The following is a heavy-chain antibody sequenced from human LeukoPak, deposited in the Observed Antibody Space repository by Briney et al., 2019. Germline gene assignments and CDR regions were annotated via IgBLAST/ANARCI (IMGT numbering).Heavy chain of an antibody. Sequence: SVKVSCKASGGTFSSYGITWVRRAPGQGLEWMGGVIPIFGTTNYAQKFQGRVTITADESTSTAYMELSSLRSEDTAVYYCVRVRRLYYYDSSGLDAFDIWGQGTMVTVSS. D-gene: IGHD3-22*01. V-gene: IGHV1-69*01. CDR2: VIPIFGTT. J-gene: IGHJ3*02. CDR3: VRVRRLYYYDSSGLDAFDI. CDR1: GGTFSSYG.